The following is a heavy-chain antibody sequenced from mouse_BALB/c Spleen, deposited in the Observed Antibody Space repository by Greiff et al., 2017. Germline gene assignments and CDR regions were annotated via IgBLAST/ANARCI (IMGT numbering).Heavy chain of an antibody. J-gene: IGHJ3*01. CDR3: ARVGGYGFAY. CDR1: GYTFTSYT. CDR2: INPSSGYT. D-gene: IGHD1-2*01. V-gene: IGHV1-4*02. Sequence: QVQLKQSAAELARPGASVKMSCKASGYTFTSYTMHWVKQRPGQGLEWIGYINPSSGYTEYNQKFKDKTTLTADKSSSTAYMQLSSLTSEDSAVYYCARVGGYGFAYWGQGTLVTVSA.